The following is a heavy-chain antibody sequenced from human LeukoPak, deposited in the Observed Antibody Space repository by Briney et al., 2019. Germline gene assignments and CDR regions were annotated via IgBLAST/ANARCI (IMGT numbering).Heavy chain of an antibody. CDR2: INPNSGGT. CDR1: GYTFTGYY. J-gene: IGHJ6*02. CDR3: ARLPGYCSSTSCPPYYYGMDV. Sequence: GASVKVSCKASGYTFTGYYMHWARQAPGQGLEWMGWINPNSGGTNYAQKFQGRVTMTRDTSISTAYMELSRLRSDDTAVYYCARLPGYCSSTSCPPYYYGMDVWGQGTTVTVSS. V-gene: IGHV1-2*02. D-gene: IGHD2-2*01.